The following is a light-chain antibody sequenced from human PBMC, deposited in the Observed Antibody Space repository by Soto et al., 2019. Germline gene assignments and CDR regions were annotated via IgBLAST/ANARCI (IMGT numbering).Light chain of an antibody. J-gene: IGKJ2*01. V-gene: IGKV2-28*01. CDR1: QSIVHSNGYNY. Sequence: DIVMTQSPLSLPVTPGEPASISCRSSQSIVHSNGYNYLDWYLQKPGQSPQLLNYLGSNRASGVPDRISGRGSGTDFTLKISRVEAEDVGVYYCVQALQSPYTCGQGTKQEIK. CDR3: VQALQSPYT. CDR2: LGS.